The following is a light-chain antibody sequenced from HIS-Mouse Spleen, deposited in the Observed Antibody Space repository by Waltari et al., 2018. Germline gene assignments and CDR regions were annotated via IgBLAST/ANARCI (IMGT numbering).Light chain of an antibody. CDR2: AAS. CDR3: QQLNSYPPT. V-gene: IGKV1-9*01. CDR1: QGISSY. Sequence: DIQLTQSPSFLSASVGDRVTIPCRASQGISSYLAWYQQKPGTAPKRLIYAASTLQSGVPSRFSGSGSGTEFTLTISSLQPEDFATYYCQQLNSYPPTFGQGTKVEIK. J-gene: IGKJ1*01.